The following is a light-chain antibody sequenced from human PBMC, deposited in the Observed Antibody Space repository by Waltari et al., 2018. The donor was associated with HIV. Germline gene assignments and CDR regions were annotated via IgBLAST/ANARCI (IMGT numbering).Light chain of an antibody. V-gene: IGLV1-44*01. CDR3: AAWDDSLNGVV. Sequence: QSVLTQPPSASGTPGQRVTISCSGSSSNLGSNTVNWYQQLPGTAPKLLIYSNNQRPSGVPDRFSGSKSGTSASLAISGLQSEDENDYYCAAWDDSLNGVVFGGGTKLTVL. CDR1: SSNLGSNT. J-gene: IGLJ2*01. CDR2: SNN.